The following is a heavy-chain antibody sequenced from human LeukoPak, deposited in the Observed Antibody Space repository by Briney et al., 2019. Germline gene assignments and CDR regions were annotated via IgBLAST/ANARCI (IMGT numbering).Heavy chain of an antibody. CDR1: GGSFSGYY. CDR2: INHSGST. D-gene: IGHD6-13*01. CDR3: ARGRGYSSSWYYCYYMDV. V-gene: IGHV4-34*01. Sequence: EPSETLSLTCAVYGGSFSGYYWSWIRQPPGKGLEWIGEINHSGSTNYNPSLKSRVTISVDTSKNQFSLKLSSVTAADTAVYYCARGRGYSSSWYYCYYMDVWGKGTTVTVSS. J-gene: IGHJ6*03.